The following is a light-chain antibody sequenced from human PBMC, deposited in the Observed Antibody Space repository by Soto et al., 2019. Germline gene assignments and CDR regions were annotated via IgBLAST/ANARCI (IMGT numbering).Light chain of an antibody. CDR2: DVF. V-gene: IGKV3-11*01. J-gene: IGKJ4*02. CDR3: QQGRDWPWLT. CDR1: QSVNNY. Sequence: EIVLTQSPATLSLSPGERATLSCRASQSVNNYLAWYQQKPGQAPRPVIYDVFNRATGTPARFSGSGSGTDCTLTSSSGEPEDFGVYYCQQGRDWPWLTFGGGTRVEIK.